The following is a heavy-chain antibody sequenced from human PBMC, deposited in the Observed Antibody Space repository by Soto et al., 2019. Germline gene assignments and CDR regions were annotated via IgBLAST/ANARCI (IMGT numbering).Heavy chain of an antibody. V-gene: IGHV3-23*01. D-gene: IGHD1-7*01. J-gene: IGHJ4*02. CDR2: ISGSGGST. Sequence: PXGFLRLSCAASGINFSISAMSGVRQAPGKGLEWVSAISGSGGSTYYADSVKGRFTISRDNSKNTLYLQMNSLRAEDTAVYYCASTITGTTLSDYWGQGTLVTVSS. CDR3: ASTITGTTLSDY. CDR1: GINFSISA.